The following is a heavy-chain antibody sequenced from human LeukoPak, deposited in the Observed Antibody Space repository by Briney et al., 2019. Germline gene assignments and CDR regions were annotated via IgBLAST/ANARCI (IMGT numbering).Heavy chain of an antibody. CDR1: GCSFSSYA. CDR2: ITWDGKVQ. J-gene: IGHJ4*02. V-gene: IGHV3-30*04. D-gene: IGHD1-26*01. CDR3: AREERVGATYYLDA. Sequence: PGGSLCLSCAASGCSFSSYAMHWVRQAPRNGLEWLAVITWDGKVQRYTDSVKGQFTVSTDNSKTTVYLQMISLRPEATAFYYCAREERVGATYYLDAWGRGTLVTVSS.